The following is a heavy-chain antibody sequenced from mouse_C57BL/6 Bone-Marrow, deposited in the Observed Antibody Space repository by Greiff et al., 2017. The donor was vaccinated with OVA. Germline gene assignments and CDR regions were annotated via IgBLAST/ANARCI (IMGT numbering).Heavy chain of an antibody. CDR2: IYPGSGNT. D-gene: IGHD1-1*01. Sequence: QVQLQQSGAELVRPGASVKLSCKASGYTFTDYYINWVKQRPGQGLEWIARIYPGSGNTYYNEKFKGKATLTAEKSSSTAYMQLSSLTSEDSAVYCCARRGYYGSSYFDYWGQGTTLTVSS. V-gene: IGHV1-76*01. CDR3: ARRGYYGSSYFDY. J-gene: IGHJ2*01. CDR1: GYTFTDYY.